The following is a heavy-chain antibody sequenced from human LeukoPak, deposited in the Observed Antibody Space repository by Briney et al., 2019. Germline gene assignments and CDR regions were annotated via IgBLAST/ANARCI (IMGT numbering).Heavy chain of an antibody. D-gene: IGHD6-19*01. CDR3: ARDTRKQWLGNDYYYYGMDV. CDR1: GLTFSSYG. J-gene: IGHJ6*02. CDR2: ISYDGSNK. V-gene: IGHV3-30*03. Sequence: GGSLRLSCAASGLTFSSYGMHWVRQAPGKGLEWVAVISYDGSNKYYADSVKGRFTISRDNSKNTLYLQMNSLRAEDTAVYYCARDTRKQWLGNDYYYYGMDVWGQGTTVTVSS.